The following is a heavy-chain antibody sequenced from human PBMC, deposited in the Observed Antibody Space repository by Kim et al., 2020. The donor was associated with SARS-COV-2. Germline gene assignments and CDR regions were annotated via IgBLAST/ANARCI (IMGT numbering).Heavy chain of an antibody. CDR1: GFTFGDYA. CDR2: IRSKAYGGTT. V-gene: IGHV3-49*03. CDR3: TSRGYSVYDPPHYFDY. D-gene: IGHD5-12*01. Sequence: GGSLRLSCTASGFTFGDYAMSWFRQAPGKGLEWVGFIRSKAYGGTTEYAASVKGRFTISRDDSKSIAYLQMNSLKTEDTAVYYCTSRGYSVYDPPHYFDYWGQGALVTVSS. J-gene: IGHJ4*02.